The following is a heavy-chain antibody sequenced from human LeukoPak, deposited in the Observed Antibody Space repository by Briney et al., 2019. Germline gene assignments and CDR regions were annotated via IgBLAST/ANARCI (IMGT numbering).Heavy chain of an antibody. CDR3: ARERVLAVAFPDY. CDR2: ISSSSSYT. V-gene: IGHV3-11*06. Sequence: PGGSLRLSCAASGFTFSDYYMSWIRQAPGKGLEWVSYISSSSSYTNYADSVKGRFTISRDNAKNSLYLQMNSLRAEDTAAYYCARERVLAVAFPDYWGQGTLVTVSS. CDR1: GFTFSDYY. J-gene: IGHJ4*02. D-gene: IGHD6-19*01.